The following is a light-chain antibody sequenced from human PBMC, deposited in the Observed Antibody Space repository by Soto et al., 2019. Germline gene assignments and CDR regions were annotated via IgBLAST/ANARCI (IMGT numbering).Light chain of an antibody. Sequence: EVVLTQSPGTLSLSPGERATLSCRASQSVRSSYLAWYQQKPGQAPRLLIYGASNRATGIPDRFSGSGSGTGFTLTIRRLEPEDFAVYYCQQYGSSPLTFGGGTKVEIK. V-gene: IGKV3-20*01. CDR3: QQYGSSPLT. CDR2: GAS. CDR1: QSVRSSY. J-gene: IGKJ4*01.